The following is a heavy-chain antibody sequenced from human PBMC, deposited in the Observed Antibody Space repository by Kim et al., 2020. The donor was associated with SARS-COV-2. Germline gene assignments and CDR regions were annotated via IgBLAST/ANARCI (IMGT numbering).Heavy chain of an antibody. J-gene: IGHJ3*02. Sequence: GGSLRLSCAASGFTFSSYDMHWVRQATGKGLEWVSAICTAGDTYYPVSVKGRFTISIENAKNSLYLQMNSLGAGDTAVYYCARGYSSSWYWAFDIWGQGTMVTVSS. CDR2: ICTAGDT. D-gene: IGHD6-13*01. CDR1: GFTFSSYD. CDR3: ARGYSSSWYWAFDI. V-gene: IGHV3-13*01.